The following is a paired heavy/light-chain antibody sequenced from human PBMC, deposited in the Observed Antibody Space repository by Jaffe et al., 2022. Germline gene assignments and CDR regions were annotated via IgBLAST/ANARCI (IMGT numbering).Heavy chain of an antibody. CDR2: IKQDGSEK. CDR3: ARVPRVAEYYDILTGYERYPYYFDY. D-gene: IGHD3-9*01. J-gene: IGHJ4*02. CDR1: GFTFSSYW. V-gene: IGHV3-7*03. Sequence: EVQLVESGGGLVQPGGSLRLSCAASGFTFSSYWMSWVRQAPGKGLEWVANIKQDGSEKYYVDSVKGRFTISRDNAKNSLYLQMNSLRAEDTAVYYCARVPRVAEYYDILTGYERYPYYFDYWGQGTLVTVSS.
Light chain of an antibody. CDR1: SSNIGNNY. CDR3: GTWDSSLSAGGVV. Sequence: QSVLTQPPSVSAAPGQKVTISCSGSSSNIGNNYVSWYQQLPGTAPKLLIYENNKRPSGIPDRFSGSKSGTSATLGITGLQTGDEADYYCGTWDSSLSAGGVVFGGGTKLTVL. V-gene: IGLV1-51*02. J-gene: IGLJ2*01. CDR2: ENN.